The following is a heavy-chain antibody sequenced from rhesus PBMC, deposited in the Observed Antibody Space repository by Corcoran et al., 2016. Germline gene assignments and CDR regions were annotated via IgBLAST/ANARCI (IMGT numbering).Heavy chain of an antibody. V-gene: IGHV3-136*01. D-gene: IGHD3S6*01. CDR3: TRTQNRFDV. J-gene: IGHJ5-1*01. CDR2: ISYTGKTI. CDR1: GFTFRRYE. Sequence: EVQLVESGGRLVQPGGSLSLACVASGFTFRRYEVRWVRPAPGRGREGVAYISYTGKTISFAASVKGRFTISRDNAKNSLSLQMSSLRAEDPAVYYCTRTQNRFDVWGPGVLVTVSS.